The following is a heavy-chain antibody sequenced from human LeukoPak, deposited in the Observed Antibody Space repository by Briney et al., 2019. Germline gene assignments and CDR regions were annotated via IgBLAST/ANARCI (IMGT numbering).Heavy chain of an antibody. D-gene: IGHD4-17*01. CDR1: GFTLSNYG. CDR3: AKATTVTTPYWFDP. CDR2: IRSDGSNK. V-gene: IGHV3-30*02. Sequence: GGSLRLSCAASGFTLSNYGMHWVRQAPGKGLEWVAFIRSDGSNKYYADSVKGRVTISRDNSKNTLYLQMNSLRAEDTAVYYCAKATTVTTPYWFDPWGQGTLVTVSS. J-gene: IGHJ5*02.